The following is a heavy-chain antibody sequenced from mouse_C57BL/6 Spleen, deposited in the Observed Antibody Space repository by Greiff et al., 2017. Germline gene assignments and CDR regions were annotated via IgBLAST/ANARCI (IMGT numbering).Heavy chain of an antibody. CDR2: ISYDGSN. CDR1: GYSITSGYY. CDR3: ARIYYYGSRYFDV. Sequence: DVKLQESGPGLVKPSQSLSLTCSVTGYSITSGYYWNWIRQFPGNKLEWMGYISYDGSNNYNPTLKNRISITHDTSKNQFFLKLNSVTTEDTATYYSARIYYYGSRYFDVWGTGTTVTVSS. D-gene: IGHD1-1*01. V-gene: IGHV3-6*01. J-gene: IGHJ1*03.